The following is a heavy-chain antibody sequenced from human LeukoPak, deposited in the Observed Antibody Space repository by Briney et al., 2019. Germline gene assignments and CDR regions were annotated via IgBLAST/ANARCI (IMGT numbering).Heavy chain of an antibody. V-gene: IGHV6-1*01. Sequence: SQTLSLTCAISGDSVSGNSAAWNWIRQSPSRGLEWLGRTYYRSKWFNDYAVSVTSRITIKSDTSKNQFSLQLNSVTPEDTAVYYCAREFSSSSGPDYWGQGTLVTASS. CDR2: TYYRSKWFN. J-gene: IGHJ4*02. CDR1: GDSVSGNSAA. CDR3: AREFSSSSGPDY. D-gene: IGHD6-6*01.